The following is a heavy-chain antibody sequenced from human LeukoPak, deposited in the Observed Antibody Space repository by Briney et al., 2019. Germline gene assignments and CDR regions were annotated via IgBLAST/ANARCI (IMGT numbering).Heavy chain of an antibody. V-gene: IGHV3-73*01. CDR1: GFTFSVST. D-gene: IGHD2-2*01. CDR2: IRSKANSYAT. CDR3: TRFLGYCSSTSCSNWFDP. Sequence: GGSLRLSCAASGFTFSVSTMHWVRQASGKGLEWVGRIRSKANSYATAYAASVKGRFTISRDDSKNTAYLQMSSLKTEDTAVYYCTRFLGYCSSTSCSNWFDPWGQGTLVTVSS. J-gene: IGHJ5*02.